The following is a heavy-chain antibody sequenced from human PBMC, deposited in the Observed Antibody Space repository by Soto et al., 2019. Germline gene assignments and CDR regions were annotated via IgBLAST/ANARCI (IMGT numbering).Heavy chain of an antibody. D-gene: IGHD3-10*01. V-gene: IGHV1-18*01. Sequence: QVQLVQSGAEVKNPGTSVKVSCKTSGYTFTSAGISWVRQAPGQGLEWMGWISAYNGNTKYAQKVQGRVTMTTDTSTSTAYMELRSLTSDDTAVYYCARDLDGSGSYYTDYWGKGTLVTVAA. CDR3: ARDLDGSGSYYTDY. CDR2: ISAYNGNT. CDR1: GYTFTSAG. J-gene: IGHJ4*02.